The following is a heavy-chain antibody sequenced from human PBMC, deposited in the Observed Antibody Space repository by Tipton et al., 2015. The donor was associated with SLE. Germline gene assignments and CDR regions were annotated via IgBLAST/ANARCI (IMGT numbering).Heavy chain of an antibody. CDR3: TTGRSSSSTWQGNH. CDR1: GFSFSNAW. CDR2: IKSKTDGGTT. V-gene: IGHV3-15*07. J-gene: IGHJ4*02. Sequence: SLRLSCAASGFSFSNAWMNWVRQAPGKGLEWVGHIKSKTDGGTTDYAAPVKGRFTISRDDSKDTLYLQMNSLKIEDTAVYYCTTGRSSSSTWQGNHWGRRPLLTVSS. D-gene: IGHD6-13*01.